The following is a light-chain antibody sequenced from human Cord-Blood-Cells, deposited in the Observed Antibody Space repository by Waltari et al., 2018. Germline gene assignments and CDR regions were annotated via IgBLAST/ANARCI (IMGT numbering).Light chain of an antibody. V-gene: IGLV2-14*01. CDR3: SSYTSSSTVVV. CDR2: DVS. J-gene: IGLJ2*01. Sequence: QSALTQPASVSGSPGQSITISCPGTSSDVGGYKYVSWYQQHHGKAPKLMIYDVSNRPSWVSNRFSGSKSGNTASLTISGLQAEDEADYYCSSYTSSSTVVVFGGGTKLTVL. CDR1: SSDVGGYKY.